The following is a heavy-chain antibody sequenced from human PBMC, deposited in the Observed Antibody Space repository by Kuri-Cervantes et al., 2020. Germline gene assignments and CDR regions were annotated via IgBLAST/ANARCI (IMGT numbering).Heavy chain of an antibody. CDR2: IYHSGST. J-gene: IGHJ6*03. V-gene: IGHV4-4*02. Sequence: GSLRLSCAVSGGSISSSNWWSWVRQPPGKGLEWIGEIYHSGSTNYNPSLKSRVTISVDTSKNQFSLKLSSVTAADTAVYYCARGVLLEWLLSGYYYMDVWGKGTTVTVSS. CDR1: GGSISSSNW. D-gene: IGHD3-3*01. CDR3: ARGVLLEWLLSGYYYMDV.